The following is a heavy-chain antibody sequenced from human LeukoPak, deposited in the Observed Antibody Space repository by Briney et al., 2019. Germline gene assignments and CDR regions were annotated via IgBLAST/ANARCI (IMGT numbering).Heavy chain of an antibody. D-gene: IGHD3-22*01. CDR2: IWYDGSNK. Sequence: GSLRLSCAASEFTFSSYSMNWVRQAPGKGLEWVAVIWYDGSNKYYADSVKGRFTISRDNSKNTLYLQMNSLRAEDTAVYYCAREQKFNYYDSSGYPDYWGQGTLVTVSS. J-gene: IGHJ4*02. CDR3: AREQKFNYYDSSGYPDY. CDR1: EFTFSSYS. V-gene: IGHV3-33*08.